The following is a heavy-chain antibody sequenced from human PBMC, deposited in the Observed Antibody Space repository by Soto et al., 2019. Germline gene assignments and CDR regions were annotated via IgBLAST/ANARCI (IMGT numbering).Heavy chain of an antibody. CDR3: AKVGGNYGDYMYYFDY. Sequence: VQLLESGGGLVQPGGSLRLSCAASGFTFSSYAMSWVRQAPGKGLEWVSAISGSGGSTYYADSVKGRFTISRDNSKNTLYLQMNSLGAEDTAVYYCAKVGGNYGDYMYYFDYWGQGTLVTVSS. CDR1: GFTFSSYA. D-gene: IGHD4-17*01. V-gene: IGHV3-23*01. CDR2: ISGSGGST. J-gene: IGHJ4*02.